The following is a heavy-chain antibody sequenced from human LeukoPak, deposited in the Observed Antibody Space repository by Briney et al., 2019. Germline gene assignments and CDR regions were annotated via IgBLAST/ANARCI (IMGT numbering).Heavy chain of an antibody. CDR2: IKQDGSEK. Sequence: GGSLRLSCAASGFTFSSYWMSWVRQAPGKGLEWVANIKQDGSEKYYVDSVKGRFTISRDNSKNTLYLQMNSLRAEDTAVYYCAKDLVTGGWYYFDYWGQGTLVTVSS. V-gene: IGHV3-7*03. CDR3: AKDLVTGGWYYFDY. D-gene: IGHD6-19*01. CDR1: GFTFSSYW. J-gene: IGHJ4*02.